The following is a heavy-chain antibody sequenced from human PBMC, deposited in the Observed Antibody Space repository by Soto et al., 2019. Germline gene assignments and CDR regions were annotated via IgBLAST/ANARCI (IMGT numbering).Heavy chain of an antibody. J-gene: IGHJ4*02. D-gene: IGHD1-7*01. CDR3: ARARELPYYFDY. Sequence: SETLSLTCTVSGGSVSSGSYYWSWTRQPPGKGLEWIGYIYYSGSTNYNPSLKSRVTISVDTSKNQFSLKLSSVTAADTAVYYCARARELPYYFDYWGQGTLVTVSS. CDR1: GGSVSSGSYY. CDR2: IYYSGST. V-gene: IGHV4-61*01.